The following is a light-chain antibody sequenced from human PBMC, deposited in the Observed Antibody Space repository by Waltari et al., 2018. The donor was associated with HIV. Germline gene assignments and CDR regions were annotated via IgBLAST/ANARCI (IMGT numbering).Light chain of an antibody. CDR2: AVE. V-gene: IGLV2-14*03. Sequence: SAVTQPASVSGLPGQSITISCSGDDSDFGLYNFVSWYQQFPGEPPKLILYAVESRASGISHLFSGAKSANTASLTSSALRAEDEAHYYCASFLGDNTIVFGGGTKVTVL. J-gene: IGLJ2*01. CDR1: DSDFGLYNF. CDR3: ASFLGDNTIV.